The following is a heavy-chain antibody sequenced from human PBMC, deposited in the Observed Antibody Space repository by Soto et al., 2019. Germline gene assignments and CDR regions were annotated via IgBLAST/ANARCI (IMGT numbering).Heavy chain of an antibody. J-gene: IGHJ3*02. D-gene: IGHD3-10*01. V-gene: IGHV1-8*01. CDR3: ARGLFTMVRGVIITEDAFDI. CDR1: GYTFTSYD. CDR2: MNPNSGNT. Sequence: ASVKVSCKASGYTFTSYDIYWVRQATGQGLEWMGWMNPNSGNTGYAQKFQGRVTMTRNTSISTAYMELSSLRSEDTAVYYCARGLFTMVRGVIITEDAFDIWGQGTMVTVSS.